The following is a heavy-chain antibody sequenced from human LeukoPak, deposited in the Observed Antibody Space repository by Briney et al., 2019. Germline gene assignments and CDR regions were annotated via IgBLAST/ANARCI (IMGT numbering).Heavy chain of an antibody. CDR2: ISAYNGNT. CDR3: ARDYNWGSRGGASDAFDI. Sequence: ASVKVSCKASGYTFTSYGISWVRQAPGQGLEWMGWISAYNGNTNYAQKFQGRVTMTTDTSTSTAYMELRSLRSDDTAVYYCARDYNWGSRGGASDAFDIWGQGTMVTVSS. J-gene: IGHJ3*02. CDR1: GYTFTSYG. V-gene: IGHV1-18*01. D-gene: IGHD7-27*01.